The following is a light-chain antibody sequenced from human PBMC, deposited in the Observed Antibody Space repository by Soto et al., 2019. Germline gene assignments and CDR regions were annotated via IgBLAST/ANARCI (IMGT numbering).Light chain of an antibody. J-gene: IGKJ4*01. CDR2: AAS. Sequence: EIRITKSPANLSVVHGERATLSCRASQSISNNLAWLQQKPGQAPRLLIYAASTRATGIPDRFSGSGSGTDFTLTISRLEAEDFAVYYCQQCGSSPLTFGGGTKVDIK. CDR3: QQCGSSPLT. V-gene: IGKV3-20*01. CDR1: QSISNN.